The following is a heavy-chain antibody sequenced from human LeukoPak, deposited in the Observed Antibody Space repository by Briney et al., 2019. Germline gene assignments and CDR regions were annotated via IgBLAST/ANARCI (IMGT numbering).Heavy chain of an antibody. V-gene: IGHV3-66*01. J-gene: IGHJ4*02. Sequence: GGSLRLSCAASEFTVSTNYMNWVRQAPGKWLEWVSAIYSGGTTYYADSVKGRFTISRDTSKNTLYLQMNSLRAEDTAVYYCARDKFRGYFDYWGQGTLVTVSS. CDR1: EFTVSTNY. D-gene: IGHD3-10*01. CDR2: IYSGGTT. CDR3: ARDKFRGYFDY.